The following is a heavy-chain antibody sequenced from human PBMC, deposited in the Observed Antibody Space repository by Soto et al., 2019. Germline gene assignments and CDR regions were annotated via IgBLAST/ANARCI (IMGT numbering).Heavy chain of an antibody. J-gene: IGHJ4*02. V-gene: IGHV3-48*02. CDR1: GFTFRSYS. CDR2: ISSSSSTI. CDR3: ATVPVYSSGWPDY. Sequence: GGSLRLSCAASGFTFRSYSMNWVRQAPGKGLEWVSYISSSSSTIYNADSVKGRFTISRDNAKNLLYLQMNSLRDEDTAVYYWATVPVYSSGWPDYWGQGTLVTVSS. D-gene: IGHD6-19*01.